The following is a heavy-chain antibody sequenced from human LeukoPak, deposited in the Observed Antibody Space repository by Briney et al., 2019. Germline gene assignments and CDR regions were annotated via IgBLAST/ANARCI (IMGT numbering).Heavy chain of an antibody. CDR1: GGTFSTYA. Sequence: SVKVSCKASGGTFSTYAISWVRQAPGQGLQWMGGIIPLFGTANYAQKFQGRVTITADESTSTAYMELSSLRPEDTAMYYCASESAADDAFDIWGQGTMVTVSS. CDR2: IIPLFGTA. D-gene: IGHD6-25*01. J-gene: IGHJ3*02. CDR3: ASESAADDAFDI. V-gene: IGHV1-69*13.